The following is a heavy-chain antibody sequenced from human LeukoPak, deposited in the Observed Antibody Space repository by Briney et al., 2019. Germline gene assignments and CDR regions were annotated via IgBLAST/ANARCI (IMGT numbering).Heavy chain of an antibody. CDR2: IYHSGST. V-gene: IGHV4-61*08. Sequence: SETLSLTCTVSGGSISSGGYYWSWIRQPPGKGLEWIGYIYHSGSTHYNPSLKSRVTISVDTSKNQFSLKLSSVTAADTAVYYCARDAGGWFDPWGQGTLVTVSS. J-gene: IGHJ5*02. D-gene: IGHD3-10*01. CDR1: GGSISSGGYY. CDR3: ARDAGGWFDP.